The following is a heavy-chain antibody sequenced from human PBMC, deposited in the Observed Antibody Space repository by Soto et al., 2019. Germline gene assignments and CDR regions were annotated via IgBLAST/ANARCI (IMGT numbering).Heavy chain of an antibody. CDR2: IYPGDSDT. Sequence: GESLKISCKGSGYSFTSYWIGWVRQMPGKGLEWMGIIYPGDSDTRYSPSFQGQVTISADKSISTAYLQWSSLKASDTAMYYCARHGRTYYYDSSGSNDAFDIWGQGTMVTVSS. CDR3: ARHGRTYYYDSSGSNDAFDI. CDR1: GYSFTSYW. J-gene: IGHJ3*02. V-gene: IGHV5-51*01. D-gene: IGHD3-22*01.